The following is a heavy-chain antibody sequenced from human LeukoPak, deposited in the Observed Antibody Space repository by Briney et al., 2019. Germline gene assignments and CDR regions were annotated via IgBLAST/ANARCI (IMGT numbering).Heavy chain of an antibody. J-gene: IGHJ4*02. Sequence: SETLSLTCSVSGGSISSHYWSWIRQPPGKALEWIGNIHFSGSTNSNPSLKSRVIISVDTSKNQFSLNLSSVTAADTAVYYCARTGYQLQRHFDYWGQGTLVTVS. V-gene: IGHV4-59*11. D-gene: IGHD2-2*01. CDR2: IHFSGST. CDR3: ARTGYQLQRHFDY. CDR1: GGSISSHY.